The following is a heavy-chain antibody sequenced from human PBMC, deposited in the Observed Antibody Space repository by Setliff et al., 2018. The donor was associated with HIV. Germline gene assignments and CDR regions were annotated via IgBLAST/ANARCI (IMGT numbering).Heavy chain of an antibody. Sequence: ASVKVSCKVSGYSFAELSIHWVRQAPGKGLEWMGGFDPDDGETIYAQKFQGRVTMTEDTSRDTAYMELSSLRSEDTAVYYCARGSSSGYWGQGTLVTVSS. CDR3: ARGSSSGY. V-gene: IGHV1-24*01. D-gene: IGHD6-6*01. CDR1: GYSFAELS. CDR2: FDPDDGET. J-gene: IGHJ4*02.